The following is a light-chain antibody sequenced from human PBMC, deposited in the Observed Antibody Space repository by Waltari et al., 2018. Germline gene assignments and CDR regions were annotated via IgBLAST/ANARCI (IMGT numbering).Light chain of an antibody. CDR2: KDT. J-gene: IGLJ3*02. Sequence: SFELTQTSSLSVSPGQTVRITCSGDVLANKYARWFQQKPGQAPILIISKDTERPSGIPGRCAGSSSGTTVTWTISGAQVEDEADYYCYSAADNDLGVFGGGTKLTVL. CDR1: VLANKY. CDR3: YSAADNDLGV. V-gene: IGLV3-27*01.